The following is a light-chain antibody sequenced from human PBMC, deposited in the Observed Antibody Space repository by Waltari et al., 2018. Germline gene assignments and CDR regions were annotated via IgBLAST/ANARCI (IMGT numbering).Light chain of an antibody. CDR3: ASWDDSLRIVL. CDR2: NTH. Sequence: QSVLTQPPSASGTPGQRVTISCSGGSSNIGSNTVNWYQQLPGTAPKLLIYNTHQRPSGVPDQFSGSKSGTSASLAISGLQSDDEADYYCASWDDSLRIVLFGGGTKLTVL. CDR1: SSNIGSNT. V-gene: IGLV1-44*01. J-gene: IGLJ2*01.